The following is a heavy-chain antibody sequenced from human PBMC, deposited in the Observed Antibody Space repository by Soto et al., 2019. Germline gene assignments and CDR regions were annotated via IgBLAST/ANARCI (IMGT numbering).Heavy chain of an antibody. J-gene: IGHJ5*02. CDR3: AREPYSNYWFDP. Sequence: PSETLSLTCTVSGGSISSAGYYWSWIRQHPGKGLEWIGYIYYSGITYYNPSLKRRCIISVDMSKNQFSLKLSSVTAADTAVYYCAREPYSNYWFDPWGQGTLVTVSS. CDR1: GGSISSAGYY. V-gene: IGHV4-31*03. D-gene: IGHD4-4*01. CDR2: IYYSGIT.